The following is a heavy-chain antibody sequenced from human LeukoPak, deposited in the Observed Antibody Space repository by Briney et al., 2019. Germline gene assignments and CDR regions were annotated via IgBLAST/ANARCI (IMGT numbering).Heavy chain of an antibody. CDR2: IYYSGST. CDR1: GGSISSGSYY. CDR3: TRDGDAYNIDY. D-gene: IGHD5-24*01. J-gene: IGHJ4*02. Sequence: SETLSLTCTVSGGSISSGSYYWGWIRQPPGKGLEWIGSIYYSGSTYYNPSLKSQVTISVDTSKNQFSLKLSSVTAADTALYYCTRDGDAYNIDYWGQGTLVTVSS. V-gene: IGHV4-39*07.